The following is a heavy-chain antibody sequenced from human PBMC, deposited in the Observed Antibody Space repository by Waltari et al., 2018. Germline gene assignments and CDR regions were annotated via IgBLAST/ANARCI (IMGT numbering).Heavy chain of an antibody. CDR2: IYYSGST. CDR3: ARGQYYYYGMDV. Sequence: QLQLQESGPGLVKPSETLSLTCPVSGGSISSSSYYWGWIRQPPGKGLEWIGSIYYSGSTYYNPSLKSRVTISVDTSKNQFSLKLSSVTAADTAVYYCARGQYYYYGMDVWGQGTTVTVSS. J-gene: IGHJ6*02. V-gene: IGHV4-39*07. CDR1: GGSISSSSYY.